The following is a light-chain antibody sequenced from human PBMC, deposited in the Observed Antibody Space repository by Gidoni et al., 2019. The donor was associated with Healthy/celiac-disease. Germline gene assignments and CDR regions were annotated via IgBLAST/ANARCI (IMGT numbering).Light chain of an antibody. CDR2: QDS. V-gene: IGLV3-1*01. J-gene: IGLJ3*02. CDR3: QAWDSSTGV. Sequence: SPALTQPPSVSVSPGQTASITCPGDKLGDKYACWYQQKPGQSPVLVIYQDSKRPSGIPERFSGSNSGNTATLTISGTQAMDEADYYCQAWDSSTGVFGGGTKLTVL. CDR1: KLGDKY.